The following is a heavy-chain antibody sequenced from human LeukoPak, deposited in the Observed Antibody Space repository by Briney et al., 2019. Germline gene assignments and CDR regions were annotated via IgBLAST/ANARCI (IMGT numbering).Heavy chain of an antibody. V-gene: IGHV3-23*01. CDR3: AKRGVVIRVILVGFHKEAYYFDS. D-gene: IGHD3-22*01. CDR1: EFTFVRYA. CDR2: ISDSGGRT. J-gene: IGHJ4*02. Sequence: GGSLRLSCAASEFTFVRYAMNWVRQAPGKGLEWVAGISDSGGRTNYADSVKGRFTISRDNPKNTLYLQMNSLRAEDTAVNFCAKRGVVIRVILVGFHKEAYYFDSWGQGALVTVSS.